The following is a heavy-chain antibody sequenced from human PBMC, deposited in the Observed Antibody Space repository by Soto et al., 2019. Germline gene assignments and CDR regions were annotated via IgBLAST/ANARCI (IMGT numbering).Heavy chain of an antibody. Sequence: PGGSLRLSCAASGFTFSSYGMHWVRQAPGKGLEWVAVIWYDGSNKYYADSVKGRFTISRDNSKNTLYLQMNSLRAEDTAVYYCARGPSVSIYCGGDCYSGPDYWGQGTLVTVSS. CDR1: GFTFSSYG. J-gene: IGHJ4*02. V-gene: IGHV3-33*01. D-gene: IGHD2-21*02. CDR3: ARGPSVSIYCGGDCYSGPDY. CDR2: IWYDGSNK.